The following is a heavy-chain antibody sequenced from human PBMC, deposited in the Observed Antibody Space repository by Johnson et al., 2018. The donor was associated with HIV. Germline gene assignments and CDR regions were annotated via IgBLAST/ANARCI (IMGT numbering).Heavy chain of an antibody. Sequence: QVQLVESGGGVVQPGGSLRLSCAASGFTFSDYYMSWIRQAPGKGLEWVSYISSSGSTIYYADSVKGRFTISRDNAKNSLYLQMNSLRPEDTAVYYCARDHGWSRGWLFDAFDIWGQGTMVTVSS. CDR1: GFTFSDYY. D-gene: IGHD6-19*01. V-gene: IGHV3-11*04. CDR3: ARDHGWSRGWLFDAFDI. J-gene: IGHJ3*02. CDR2: ISSSGSTI.